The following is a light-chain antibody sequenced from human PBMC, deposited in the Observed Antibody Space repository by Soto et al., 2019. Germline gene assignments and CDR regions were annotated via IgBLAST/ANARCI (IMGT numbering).Light chain of an antibody. Sequence: DIQMTQSPSSLSASVGDRVTITCRASQSISTFLNWYQQQPGKAPKLLIYAASSLQSGVPSRFSGSGSGADFTLTIGSLQPEDFATYYCQQCYSLPRTFGQGTKVEVK. CDR3: QQCYSLPRT. J-gene: IGKJ1*01. V-gene: IGKV1-39*01. CDR1: QSISTF. CDR2: AAS.